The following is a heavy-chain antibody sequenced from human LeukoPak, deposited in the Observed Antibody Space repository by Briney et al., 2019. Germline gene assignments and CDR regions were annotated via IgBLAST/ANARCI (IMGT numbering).Heavy chain of an antibody. CDR3: ARTYGDLDY. CDR1: GGSISTHY. CDR2: ITDSGRI. Sequence: SETLSLTCTVSGGSISTHYWTWIRQPPGNGLEWIAYITDSGRIKCNPSLESRVTISRDTSKNQFSLKLSSMTAADTAVYYCARTYGDLDYWGQGTLVTVSS. J-gene: IGHJ4*02. V-gene: IGHV4-59*08. D-gene: IGHD4-17*01.